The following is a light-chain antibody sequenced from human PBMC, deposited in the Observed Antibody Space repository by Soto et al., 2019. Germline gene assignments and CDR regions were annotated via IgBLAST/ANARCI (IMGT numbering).Light chain of an antibody. CDR3: QQYYSSPVT. CDR2: WAS. Sequence: DIVMPPSPGSLAVSPGERATIKCTSSQSLLHISNNKNYLVWYQQKPGQPPKLLIYWASTRHSGVPERFSGSGSGTEFTLTISSLQTEDAAVYFCQQYYSSPVTFGGGTKVDIK. J-gene: IGKJ4*01. CDR1: QSLLHISNNKNY. V-gene: IGKV4-1*01.